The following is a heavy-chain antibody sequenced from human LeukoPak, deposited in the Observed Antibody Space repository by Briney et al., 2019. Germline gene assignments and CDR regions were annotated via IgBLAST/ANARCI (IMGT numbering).Heavy chain of an antibody. CDR2: TRNKANSYTT. D-gene: IGHD4-23*01. Sequence: PGGSLRLSCAASGFTFSDHYIDWVRQAPGKGLEWVGRTRNKANSYTTEYAASVKGRFTISRDDSKNSLYLQMNSLKTEDTAVYYCARMTTVVTHNYYYYGMDVWGQGTTVTVSS. CDR1: GFTFSDHY. V-gene: IGHV3-72*01. CDR3: ARMTTVVTHNYYYYGMDV. J-gene: IGHJ6*02.